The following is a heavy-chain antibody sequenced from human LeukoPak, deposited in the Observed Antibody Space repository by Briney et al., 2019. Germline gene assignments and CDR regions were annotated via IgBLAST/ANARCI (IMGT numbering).Heavy chain of an antibody. CDR1: GYTFTGYY. V-gene: IGHV1-2*02. J-gene: IGHJ5*02. D-gene: IGHD5-18*01. CDR3: ARERSNTQAMALGASWLDP. Sequence: GASVKVSCKASGYTFTGYYMHWVRQAPGQGLEWMGWINPNSGGTNYAQKFQGRATMTRDTSTNTVYMELSSLRSEDTAVYYCARERSNTQAMALGASWLDPWGPGTLVTVSS. CDR2: INPNSGGT.